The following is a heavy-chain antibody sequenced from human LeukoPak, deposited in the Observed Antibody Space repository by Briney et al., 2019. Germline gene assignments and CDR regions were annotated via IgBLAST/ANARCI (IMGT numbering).Heavy chain of an antibody. CDR1: GFTLSTHW. CDR2: INSDGSST. D-gene: IGHD6-6*01. V-gene: IGHV3-74*01. J-gene: IGHJ6*02. Sequence: PGGSLRLSCAASGFTLSTHWMYWGRQAPGKGLVWVSRINSDGSSTSYADSVKGRFTISRDNSKNTLYLQMNSLRAEDTAVYYCAKVVGGIAARGYYYYGMDVWGQGTTVTVSS. CDR3: AKVVGGIAARGYYYYGMDV.